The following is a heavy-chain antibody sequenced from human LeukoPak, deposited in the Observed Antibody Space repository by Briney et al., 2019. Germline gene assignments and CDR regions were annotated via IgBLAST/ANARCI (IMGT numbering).Heavy chain of an antibody. CDR3: ARDRLFYFHIPDYRAGYFYAMDV. CDR1: GFTFNTYP. J-gene: IGHJ6*02. D-gene: IGHD4/OR15-4a*01. Sequence: RGRSLRLSCSASGFTFNTYPMHWVRQSPGKGLEWVAVTSRDVSYKFYAEPVKGRFTISRDNSNNTLYLQMNTLRPEDTSVYYCARDRLFYFHIPDYRAGYFYAMDVWGQGTTVTVSS. CDR2: TSRDVSYK. V-gene: IGHV3-30-3*01.